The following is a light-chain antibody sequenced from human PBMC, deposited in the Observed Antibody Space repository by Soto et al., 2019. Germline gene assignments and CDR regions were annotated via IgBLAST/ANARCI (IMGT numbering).Light chain of an antibody. J-gene: IGKJ1*01. Sequence: EIVMTQSPATLSVSPGERATLSCRASQSVSSNLAWYQQTPGQAPRLLIYGTSTRATGIPARFSGSGSGTEFTLTISSLQSEDFAVYYCQQYIKWPQTFGQGTKVDIK. V-gene: IGKV3-15*01. CDR3: QQYIKWPQT. CDR1: QSVSSN. CDR2: GTS.